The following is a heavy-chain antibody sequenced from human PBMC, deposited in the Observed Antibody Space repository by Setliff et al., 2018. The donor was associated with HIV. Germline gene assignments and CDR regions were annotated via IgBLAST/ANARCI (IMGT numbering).Heavy chain of an antibody. CDR1: GGSISSGSHY. J-gene: IGHJ4*02. V-gene: IGHV4-61*09. CDR3: ARDRRGYDY. D-gene: IGHD3-10*01. CDR2: IYTSGIT. Sequence: PSETLSLTCTVSGGSISSGSHYWSWIRQPAGKGLEWIGYIYTSGITDYNPSLKSRVTISGDTSKNQFSLKLSSVTAADTAVYYCARDRRGYDYWGQGTLVTVSS.